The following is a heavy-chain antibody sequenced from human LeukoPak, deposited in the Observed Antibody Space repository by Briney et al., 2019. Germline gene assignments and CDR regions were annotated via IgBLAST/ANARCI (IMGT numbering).Heavy chain of an antibody. D-gene: IGHD7-27*01. V-gene: IGHV4-59*02. Sequence: KSSETLSLTCTVSGGSVSNYYWSWIWQSPGKGLEWIGYIYYTETSYNPSLKSRVTISADTSKNQFSLKLYSVTAADAAVYYCATRKLGNDYWGQGTLVTVSS. J-gene: IGHJ4*02. CDR3: ATRKLGNDY. CDR2: IYYTET. CDR1: GGSVSNYY.